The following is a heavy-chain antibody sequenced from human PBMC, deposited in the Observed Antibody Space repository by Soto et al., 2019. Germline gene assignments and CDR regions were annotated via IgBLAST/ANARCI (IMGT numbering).Heavy chain of an antibody. D-gene: IGHD2-2*01. CDR3: ARDKGVGRSGTSH. V-gene: IGHV1-18*01. CDR2: MSANSGNT. CDR1: GFAFSISG. Sequence: ASVKVSCKASGFAFSISGITWVRQATGQGLEWMGWMSANSGNTDYAQKLQGRVTMTTDTSTSTAYMELRSLRSDDTAVYYCARDKGVGRSGTSHWGQGTLVTSPQ. J-gene: IGHJ4*02.